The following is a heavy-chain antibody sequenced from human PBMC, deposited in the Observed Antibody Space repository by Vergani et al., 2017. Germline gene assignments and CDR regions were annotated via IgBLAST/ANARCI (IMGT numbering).Heavy chain of an antibody. CDR1: GYSFTSYW. Sequence: EVQLVQSGAEVKKPGESLRISCKGSGYSFTSYWISWVRQMPGKGLEWMGIIYPGDSDTRYSPSFQGQVTISADKSISTAYLQWSSLKASDTAMYYCARRVEMATIRDAFDIWGQGTMVTVSS. CDR2: IYPGDSDT. CDR3: ARRVEMATIRDAFDI. J-gene: IGHJ3*02. V-gene: IGHV5-51*01. D-gene: IGHD5-24*01.